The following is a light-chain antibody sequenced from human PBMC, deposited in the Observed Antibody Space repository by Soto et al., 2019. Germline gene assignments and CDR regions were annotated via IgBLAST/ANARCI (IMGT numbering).Light chain of an antibody. V-gene: IGKV3-20*01. CDR1: QSVSSSY. CDR2: GAS. CDR3: QQMRT. Sequence: EIVLTQSPGTLSLSPGERATLSCRASQSVSSSYLAWYQQKPGQAPRLLIYGASSRATGIPDRFSGSGSGTHFTLTTSILETEHFAVYYCQQMRTFGQGTKV. J-gene: IGKJ1*01.